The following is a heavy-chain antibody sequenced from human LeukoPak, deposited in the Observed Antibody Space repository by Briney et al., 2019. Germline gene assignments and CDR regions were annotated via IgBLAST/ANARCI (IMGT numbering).Heavy chain of an antibody. D-gene: IGHD4-17*01. CDR1: GYTFT. CDR2: INTDTGNP. Sequence: ASVKVSCKASGYTFTNWVRQAPGQGLEWMGWINTDTGNPTYAQGFTGRFVFSLDTSVSTAYLQTTSLKAEDTAVYYCARGDATTVTRGHYWGQGTLVTVSS. J-gene: IGHJ4*02. CDR3: ARGDATTVTRGHY. V-gene: IGHV7-4-1*02.